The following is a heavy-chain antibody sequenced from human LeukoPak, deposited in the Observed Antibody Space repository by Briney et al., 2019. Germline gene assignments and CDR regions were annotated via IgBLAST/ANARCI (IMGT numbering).Heavy chain of an antibody. CDR3: ARDRTGGYFDY. J-gene: IGHJ4*02. CDR2: IKEDGSEK. V-gene: IGHV3-7*03. Sequence: GGSLRLSCAASGLTFSNYWMRWVRQALGKGLEWVANIKEDGSEKYYVDSMKGRFTTSRDNAKNSLYLQMSSLRVEDTAVYYCARDRTGGYFDYWGQGTLVTVSS. D-gene: IGHD4-23*01. CDR1: GLTFSNYW.